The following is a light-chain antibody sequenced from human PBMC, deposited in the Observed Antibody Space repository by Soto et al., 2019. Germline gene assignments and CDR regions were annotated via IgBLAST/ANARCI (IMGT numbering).Light chain of an antibody. CDR3: CSYAGSYTLV. CDR2: DVS. V-gene: IGLV2-11*01. J-gene: IGLJ2*01. CDR1: SSDVGVYNY. Sequence: QSALTQPRSVSGSPGQSVTMSCTGTSSDVGVYNYVSWYQQHPGKAPKLMIYDVSKRPSGVPDRFSGSKSGNTASLTISGLQAEDEADYHCCSYAGSYTLVFGGGTKLTVL.